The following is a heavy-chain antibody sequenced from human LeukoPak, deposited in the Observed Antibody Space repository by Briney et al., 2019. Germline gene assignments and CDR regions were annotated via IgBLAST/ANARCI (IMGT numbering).Heavy chain of an antibody. Sequence: GGSLRLSCTASGFIFNNYAMSWVRQAPGKGLQWVSGIGSYGDTTYYADSVKGRFTVSRDNSKNTLYLQMNSLRAEDTGVYYCAKRDFYANWYYWFYVDNGRQGTLDTVPS. CDR2: IGSYGDTT. V-gene: IGHV3-23*01. CDR1: GFIFNNYA. CDR3: AKRDFYANWYYWFYVDN. J-gene: IGHJ4*02. D-gene: IGHD2/OR15-2a*01.